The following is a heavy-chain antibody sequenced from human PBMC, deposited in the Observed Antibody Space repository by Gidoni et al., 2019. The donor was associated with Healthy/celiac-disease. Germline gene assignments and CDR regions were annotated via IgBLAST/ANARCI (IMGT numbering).Heavy chain of an antibody. D-gene: IGHD3-22*01. J-gene: IGHJ4*02. CDR1: GFTFSSYW. CDR2: INSDGSSP. V-gene: IGHV3-74*01. CDR3: ARTLYYYDSSGYYPW. Sequence: EVQLVESGGGLVQPGGSLRLACAASGFTFSSYWMHWVRQAPGKGLVWVSRINSDGSSPTYADSLQGRFTISRDNAKNMLYLQMTSLRAEDTAVYYCARTLYYYDSSGYYPWWGQGTLVTVSS.